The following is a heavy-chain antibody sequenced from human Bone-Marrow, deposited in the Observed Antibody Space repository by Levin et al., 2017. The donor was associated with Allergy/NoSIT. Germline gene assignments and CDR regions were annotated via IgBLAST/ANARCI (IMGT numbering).Heavy chain of an antibody. CDR3: ARYGSGSHFLHEYYFDY. CDR1: GFSFRSYG. Sequence: GGSLRLSCAASGFSFRSYGMHWVRQAPGKGLEWVGLISYDGDFTFYGDSVKGRFTISRDNSKNTLYLQMNSLRAEDTAVYYCARYGSGSHFLHEYYFDYWGQGTLVTVSS. J-gene: IGHJ4*02. D-gene: IGHD3-10*01. CDR2: ISYDGDFT. V-gene: IGHV3-30*03.